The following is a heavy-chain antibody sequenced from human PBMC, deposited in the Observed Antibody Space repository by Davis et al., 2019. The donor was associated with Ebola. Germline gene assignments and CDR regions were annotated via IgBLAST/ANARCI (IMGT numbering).Heavy chain of an antibody. CDR2: IYHDGST. CDR3: ARGVTLFGVAVAGGMDI. CDR1: GGSVSSYGFS. Sequence: PSETLSLTCAVSGGSVSSYGFSWNWIRQPPGMGLEWIGYIYHDGSTYYNPSLRSRVTISLDRSKNHFSLKLNSVTAADTAVYYCARGVTLFGVAVAGGMDIWGQGTMVSVSS. V-gene: IGHV4-30-2*01. J-gene: IGHJ6*02. D-gene: IGHD3-3*01.